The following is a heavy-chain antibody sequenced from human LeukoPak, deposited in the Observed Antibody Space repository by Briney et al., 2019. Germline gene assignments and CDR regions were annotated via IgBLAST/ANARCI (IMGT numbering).Heavy chain of an antibody. Sequence: GGSLRLSCAASGFTFSRYAMGWVRQAPGKGLEWVSAISVGGDSTYYADSVKGRFTISRDNSKNTLSLQMNSLRAEDTAVYYCAEGFKANDYWGQGTLVTVSS. CDR3: AEGFKANDY. CDR1: GFTFSRYA. CDR2: ISVGGDST. V-gene: IGHV3-23*01. J-gene: IGHJ4*02.